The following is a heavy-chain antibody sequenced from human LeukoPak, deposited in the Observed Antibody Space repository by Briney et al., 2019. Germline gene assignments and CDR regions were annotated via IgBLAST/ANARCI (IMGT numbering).Heavy chain of an antibody. CDR2: ISSSGSTI. CDR3: ARVISEASYYYYYYMDV. V-gene: IGHV3-11*04. D-gene: IGHD3-3*02. J-gene: IGHJ6*03. CDR1: GFTFSDYY. Sequence: GGSLRLICAASGFTFSDYYMSWIRQAPGKGLEWVSYISSSGSTIYYADSVKGRFTISRDNAKNSLYLQMNSLRAEDTAVYYCARVISEASYYYYYYMDVWGKGTTVTVSS.